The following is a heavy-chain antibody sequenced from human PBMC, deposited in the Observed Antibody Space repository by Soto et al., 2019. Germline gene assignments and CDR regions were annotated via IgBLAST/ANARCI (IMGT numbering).Heavy chain of an antibody. CDR1: GGSISSGGYY. Sequence: SETLSLTCTVSGGSISSGGYYWSWIRQHPGKGLEWIGYIYYSGSTYYNPSLKSRVTISVDTSKNQFSLKLSSVTAADTAVYYCAREGAATVTTAAGMDVWGQGTTVTVSS. D-gene: IGHD4-4*01. CDR3: AREGAATVTTAAGMDV. V-gene: IGHV4-31*03. CDR2: IYYSGST. J-gene: IGHJ6*02.